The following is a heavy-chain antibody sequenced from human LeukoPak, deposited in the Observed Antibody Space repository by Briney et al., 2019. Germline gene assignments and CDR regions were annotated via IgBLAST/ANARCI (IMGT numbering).Heavy chain of an antibody. D-gene: IGHD3-22*01. CDR1: GFTFSSYA. V-gene: IGHV3-23*01. CDR3: AKRPGYYYDSSGYYQPTDY. CDR2: ISGSGGNT. J-gene: IGHJ4*02. Sequence: GGSLRLSCAASGFTFSSYAMSWVRQAPGKGLEWVSAISGSGGNTYYADSVKGRFTISRDNSKNTLYLQMNSLRAEDTAVYYCAKRPGYYYDSSGYYQPTDYWGQGTLVTVSS.